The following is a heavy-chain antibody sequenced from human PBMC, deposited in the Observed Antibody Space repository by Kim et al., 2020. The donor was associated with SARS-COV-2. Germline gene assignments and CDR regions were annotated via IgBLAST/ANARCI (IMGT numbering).Heavy chain of an antibody. J-gene: IGHJ6*02. CDR1: GSSISNYY. Sequence: SETLSLTCTVSGSSISNYYWNWIRQPPGKGLEWIGYIDYSGGTNYNPSLKSRVTISVDTSTNQFSLKVSSVTAADTALYYCGRVRFASGRMDVWGRGTTV. CDR2: IDYSGGT. V-gene: IGHV4-59*01. D-gene: IGHD3-10*01. CDR3: GRVRFASGRMDV.